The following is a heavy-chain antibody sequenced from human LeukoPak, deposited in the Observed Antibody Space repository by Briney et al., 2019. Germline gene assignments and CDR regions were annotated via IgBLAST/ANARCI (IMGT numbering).Heavy chain of an antibody. CDR2: IYTSGST. CDR1: GGSIGSYY. CDR3: ARDLLYYYDSSGYYPLDYYYYYYMDV. Sequence: SETLSLTCTVSGGSIGSYYWSWIRQPAGKGLEWIGRIYTSGSTNYNPSLKSRVTMSVDTSKNQFSLKLSSVTAADTAVYYCARDLLYYYDSSGYYPLDYYYYYYMDVWGKGTTVTVSS. J-gene: IGHJ6*03. V-gene: IGHV4-4*07. D-gene: IGHD3-22*01.